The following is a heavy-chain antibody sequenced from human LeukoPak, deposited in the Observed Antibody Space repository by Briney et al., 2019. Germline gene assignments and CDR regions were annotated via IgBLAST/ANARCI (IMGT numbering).Heavy chain of an antibody. CDR3: AKDASAYSGSYLDY. CDR1: GFTFRSYG. Sequence: PGGSLRLSCETSGFTFRSYGMHWVRQAPGKGLEWVAVMWYDGSNKYYADSVKGRFTISRDNSKNTLYLQMNSLRAEDTAVYYCAKDASAYSGSYLDYWGQGTLVTVSS. CDR2: MWYDGSNK. J-gene: IGHJ4*02. D-gene: IGHD1-26*01. V-gene: IGHV3-33*06.